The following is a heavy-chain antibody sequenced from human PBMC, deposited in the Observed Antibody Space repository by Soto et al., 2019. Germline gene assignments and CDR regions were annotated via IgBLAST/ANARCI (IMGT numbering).Heavy chain of an antibody. D-gene: IGHD3-10*01. CDR3: AREVYGSGTPGGFDY. V-gene: IGHV1-46*01. CDR1: GYTFTSYY. Sequence: ASVKVSCKASGYTFTSYYMHWVRPAPGQGLEWMGIINPSGGSTSYAQKFQGRVTMTRDTSTSTVYMELSSLRSEDTAVYYCAREVYGSGTPGGFDYWGQGTLDTVSS. CDR2: INPSGGST. J-gene: IGHJ4*02.